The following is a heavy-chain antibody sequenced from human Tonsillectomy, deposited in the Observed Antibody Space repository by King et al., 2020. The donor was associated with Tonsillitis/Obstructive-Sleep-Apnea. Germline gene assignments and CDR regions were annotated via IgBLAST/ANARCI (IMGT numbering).Heavy chain of an antibody. CDR2: ISSNGGNI. D-gene: IGHD1-26*01. V-gene: IGHV3-21*01. CDR3: ARERTYSGSNSNSYYCMDG. J-gene: IGHJ6*03. CDR1: GFTLNNYN. Sequence: VQLVESGGGLVKPGGSLRLSCAASGFTLNNYNMNWVRQAPGKGLEWVSYISSNGGNIYYADSVKGRFTISRDNAKNSLYLQMNSLRAEDTAVYYCARERTYSGSNSNSYYCMDGWGRGTTVTVSS.